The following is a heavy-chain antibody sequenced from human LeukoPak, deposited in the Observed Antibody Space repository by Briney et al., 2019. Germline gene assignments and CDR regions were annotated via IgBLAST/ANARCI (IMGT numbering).Heavy chain of an antibody. J-gene: IGHJ4*02. D-gene: IGHD3-3*01. CDR3: ARAGTGYYDFWSGYYTSVYFDY. Sequence: GGSLRLSCAASGLTFSSFWMHWVRQAPGKGLVWVSRITSDGSSTSYADSVKGRFTISRDNAKNTLYLQMNSLRAEDTAVYYCARAGTGYYDFWSGYYTSVYFDYWGQGTLVTVSS. CDR2: ITSDGSST. V-gene: IGHV3-74*01. CDR1: GLTFSSFW.